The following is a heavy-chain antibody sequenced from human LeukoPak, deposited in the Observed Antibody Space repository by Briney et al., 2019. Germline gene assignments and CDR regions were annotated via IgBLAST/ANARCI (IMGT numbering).Heavy chain of an antibody. D-gene: IGHD2-2*01. CDR2: ISSSGSYM. J-gene: IGHJ4*02. Sequence: GGSLRLSCAASGFTFSTYSMNWVRQAPGKGLDWVSSISSSGSYMYYADSVKGRFTISRDNAKNSLYLLMNSLRAEDTAVYYCARVGTCGSTSCYAVYWGQGTLVTVSS. CDR1: GFTFSTYS. V-gene: IGHV3-21*01. CDR3: ARVGTCGSTSCYAVY.